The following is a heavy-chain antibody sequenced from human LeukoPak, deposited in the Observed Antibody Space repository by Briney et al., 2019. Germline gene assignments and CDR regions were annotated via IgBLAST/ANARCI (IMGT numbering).Heavy chain of an antibody. Sequence: PGRSLRLSCAASGFTFSSYAMHWVRQAPGKGLEWVAVISYDGSNEYYADSVKGRFTISRDSSKNTLYLQMNSLRPEDTAVYYCAKDSSGKRDYYYYYYMDVWGKGTTGTVSS. CDR2: ISYDGSNE. CDR3: AKDSSGKRDYYYYYYMDV. V-gene: IGHV3-30*04. CDR1: GFTFSSYA. J-gene: IGHJ6*03.